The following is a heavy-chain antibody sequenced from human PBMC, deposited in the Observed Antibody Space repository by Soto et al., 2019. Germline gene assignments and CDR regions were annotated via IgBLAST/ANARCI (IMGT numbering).Heavy chain of an antibody. Sequence: ETLSLTCTVSGGSISSSSYYWGWIRQPPGKGLEWIGSIYYSGSTYYNPSLKSRVTISVDTSKNQFSLKLSSVTAADTAAYYCARRGYYYDSSGYPYYFDYWGQGTLVTVSS. CDR3: ARRGYYYDSSGYPYYFDY. D-gene: IGHD3-22*01. V-gene: IGHV4-39*01. J-gene: IGHJ4*02. CDR1: GGSISSSSYY. CDR2: IYYSGST.